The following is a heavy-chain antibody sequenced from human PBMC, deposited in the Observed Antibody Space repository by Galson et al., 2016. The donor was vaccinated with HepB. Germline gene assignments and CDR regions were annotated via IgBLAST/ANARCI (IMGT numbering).Heavy chain of an antibody. V-gene: IGHV4-59*12. Sequence: ATLSLTCTVSGGSISTYYWSWIRQPPGKGLEWIGCSYNSGSTNYNPSLKSRVTVSVDTSKNQFSLRLSSVTAADTAVYYCAATRQWLAFDYWGQGFLVTVSS. D-gene: IGHD6-19*01. CDR3: AATRQWLAFDY. J-gene: IGHJ4*02. CDR1: GGSISTYY. CDR2: SYNSGST.